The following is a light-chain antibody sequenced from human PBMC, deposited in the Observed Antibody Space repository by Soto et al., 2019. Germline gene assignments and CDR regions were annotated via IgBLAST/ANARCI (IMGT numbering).Light chain of an antibody. CDR3: QSYDSSLSVV. Sequence: QSVLTQPPSVSGAPGQRVTISCTGSSSNIGAGYDVHWYHQLPGTAPKLLIYNNNNRPSGVPDRFSASKSGTSASLAITGLQAEDEADYYCQSYDSSLSVVFGGGTKLTVL. V-gene: IGLV1-40*01. J-gene: IGLJ2*01. CDR2: NNN. CDR1: SSNIGAGYD.